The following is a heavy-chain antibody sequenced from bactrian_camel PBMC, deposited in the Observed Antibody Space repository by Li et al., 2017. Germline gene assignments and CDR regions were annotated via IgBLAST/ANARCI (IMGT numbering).Heavy chain of an antibody. D-gene: IGHD1*01. CDR1: GSTYA. CDR3: AAGNVWPALCSLGATFAY. V-gene: IGHV3S42*01. Sequence: DVQLVESGGGSAQAGGSLTLSCTASGSTYAMGWFRQPPGQEREGVASVYSPCGLKTYAASVKGRFTISRDSATNTLTLHMNSLKPEDTAMYYCAAGNVWPALCSLGATFAYWGQGTQVTVSS. CDR2: VYSPCGLK. J-gene: IGHJ4*01.